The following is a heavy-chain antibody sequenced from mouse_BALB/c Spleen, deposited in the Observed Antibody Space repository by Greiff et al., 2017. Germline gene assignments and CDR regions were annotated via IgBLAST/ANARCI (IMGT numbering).Heavy chain of an antibody. V-gene: IGHV3-2*02. CDR3: ASGYRAWFAY. CDR2: ISYSGST. Sequence: ESGPGLVKPSQSLSLTCTVTGYSITSDYAWNWIRQFPGNKLEWMGYISYSGSTSYNPSLKSRISITRDTSKNQFFLQLNSVTTEDTATYYCASGYRAWFAYWGQGTLVTVSA. D-gene: IGHD2-14*01. J-gene: IGHJ3*01. CDR1: GYSITSDYA.